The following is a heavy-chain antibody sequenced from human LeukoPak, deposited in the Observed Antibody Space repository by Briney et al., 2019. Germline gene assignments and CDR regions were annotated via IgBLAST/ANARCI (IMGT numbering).Heavy chain of an antibody. J-gene: IGHJ2*01. D-gene: IGHD3-16*01. CDR1: GGSISSYY. V-gene: IGHV4-59*01. Sequence: SETLSLTCTVSGGSISSYYWSWIRQPPGKGLEWIGYIYYSGSTNYNPSLKSRVTISVDTSKNQLSLKLSCVTAADTAVYYCARDHVCYFDRWGRGSLVTASS. CDR2: IYYSGST. CDR3: ARDHVCYFDR.